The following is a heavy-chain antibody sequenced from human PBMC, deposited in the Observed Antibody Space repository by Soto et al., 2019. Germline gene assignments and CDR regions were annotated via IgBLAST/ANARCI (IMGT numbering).Heavy chain of an antibody. CDR1: GFTFSSYA. D-gene: IGHD2-15*01. Sequence: PGGSLRLFCAASGFTFSSYAMHWVRQAPGKGLEYVSAISSNGGSTYYANSVKGRFTISRDNSKNTLYLQMGSLRAEDMAVYYCARDLGLGYCSGGSRYSYYYYMDVWGKGTTVTVS. CDR2: ISSNGGST. V-gene: IGHV3-64*01. J-gene: IGHJ6*03. CDR3: ARDLGLGYCSGGSRYSYYYYMDV.